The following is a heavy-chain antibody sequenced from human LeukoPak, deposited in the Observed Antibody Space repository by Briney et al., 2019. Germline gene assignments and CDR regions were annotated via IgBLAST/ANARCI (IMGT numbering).Heavy chain of an antibody. CDR1: GFTFSGSA. J-gene: IGHJ4*02. CDR3: TCYYDSSGYYPFDY. CDR2: IRSKANSYAT. Sequence: PGGSLRLSCAASGFTFSGSAMHWARQASGKGLEWVGRIRSKANSYATAYAASVKGRFTISRDDSKNTAYLQMNSLKTEDTAVYYCTCYYDSSGYYPFDYWGQGTLVTVSS. V-gene: IGHV3-73*01. D-gene: IGHD3-22*01.